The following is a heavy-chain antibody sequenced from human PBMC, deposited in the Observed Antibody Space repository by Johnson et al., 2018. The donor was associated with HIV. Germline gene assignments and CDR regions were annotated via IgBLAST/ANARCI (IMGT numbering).Heavy chain of an antibody. J-gene: IGHJ3*01. CDR3: ARDAVIRSGWYNVDAFDV. CDR2: ISWNSGSI. CDR1: GFTFSSYA. D-gene: IGHD6-19*01. V-gene: IGHV3-23*04. Sequence: VQLVESGGGLVQPGGSLRLSCAASGFTFSSYAMSWVRQAPGKGLEWVSGISWNSGSIGYADSVKGRFTISRDNAKNSLYLQMNSLRAEDTAVYYCARDAVIRSGWYNVDAFDVWGQGTMVTVSS.